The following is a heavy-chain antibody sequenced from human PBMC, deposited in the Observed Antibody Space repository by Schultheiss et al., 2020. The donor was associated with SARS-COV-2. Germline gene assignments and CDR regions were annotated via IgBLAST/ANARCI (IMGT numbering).Heavy chain of an antibody. J-gene: IGHJ6*02. CDR2: INHSGST. V-gene: IGHV4-39*07. Sequence: SETLSLTCTVSGGSISSGGYYWSWIRQPPGKGLEWIGEINHSGSTNYNPSLKSRVTISVDTSKNQFSLKLSSVTAADTAVYYCARGKRGRTTVTHYYYYGMDVWGQGTTVTVSS. CDR1: GGSISSGGYY. CDR3: ARGKRGRTTVTHYYYYGMDV. D-gene: IGHD4-17*01.